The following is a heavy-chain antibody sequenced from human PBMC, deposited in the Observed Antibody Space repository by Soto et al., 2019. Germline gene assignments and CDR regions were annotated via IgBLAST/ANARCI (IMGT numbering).Heavy chain of an antibody. CDR3: ARHGDSGSYLGWFDP. D-gene: IGHD3-10*01. CDR2: MQYSGST. J-gene: IGHJ5*02. Sequence: QVQLQESGPGLVKTSETLSLTCTVSGGSVSSGGYYWSWIRQPPGKGLEWIGFMQYSGSTNYNPSVKSRVTISVDTSKNQFSLNLTSVTAADTAVYYCARHGDSGSYLGWFDPWGQGTLVTVSS. CDR1: GGSVSSGGYY. V-gene: IGHV4-61*08.